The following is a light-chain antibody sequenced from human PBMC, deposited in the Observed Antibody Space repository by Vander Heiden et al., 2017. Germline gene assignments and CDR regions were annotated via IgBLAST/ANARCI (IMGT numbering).Light chain of an antibody. CDR2: KAS. V-gene: IGKV1-5*03. CDR1: QSISSW. J-gene: IGKJ2*01. Sequence: DIQITQSPSTLSASVGDRVTITCRASQSISSWLAWYQQKPGKAPKLLIYKASSLESGVQSRFSGSGSGTEFTLTISSLQPDDFATYYCQQYNSYSYTFGQGTKLEIK. CDR3: QQYNSYSYT.